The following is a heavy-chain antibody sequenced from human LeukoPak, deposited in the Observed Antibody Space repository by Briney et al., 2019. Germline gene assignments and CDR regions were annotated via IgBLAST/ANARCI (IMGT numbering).Heavy chain of an antibody. D-gene: IGHD6-13*01. V-gene: IGHV3-30*02. CDR3: AKDRGIAAAYYFMDV. J-gene: IGHJ6*03. CDR1: GFTFSYYG. Sequence: GGSLRLSCAASGFTFSYYGMHWVRQAPGKGLEWVTFIPYDGSNEYYADSVKGRFTISRDHSKNTLYLEMNSLRAEDTAMYYCAKDRGIAAAYYFMDVWGKGTTVTVSS. CDR2: IPYDGSNE.